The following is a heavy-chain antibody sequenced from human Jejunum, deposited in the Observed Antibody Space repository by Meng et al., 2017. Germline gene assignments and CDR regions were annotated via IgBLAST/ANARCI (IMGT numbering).Heavy chain of an antibody. Sequence: GGSLRLSCAALGFTFSIYETNWVRQAPGKGPEWVSYISSSGTTIHSADSVKGRFTISRDNAKNSLYLQMNSLRADDTAVYYCARDLRTYYYGSGSYYFDYWGQGTLVTVSS. CDR1: GFTFSIYE. CDR2: ISSSGTTI. CDR3: ARDLRTYYYGSGSYYFDY. V-gene: IGHV3-48*03. J-gene: IGHJ4*02. D-gene: IGHD3-10*01.